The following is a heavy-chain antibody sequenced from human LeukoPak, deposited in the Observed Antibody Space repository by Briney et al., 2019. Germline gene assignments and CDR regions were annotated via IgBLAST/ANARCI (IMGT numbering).Heavy chain of an antibody. CDR2: TLNKANSYTT. CDR1: GFTFSSYA. D-gene: IGHD3-3*01. J-gene: IGHJ3*02. CDR3: ASLYYDFWSGYNAFDI. Sequence: AGSLRLSCAASGFTFSSYAMSWVRQAPGKGLEWVGRTLNKANSYTTEYAASVKGRFTISRDDSKNSLYLQMNSLKTEDTAVYYCASLYYDFWSGYNAFDIWGQGTMVTVSS. V-gene: IGHV3-72*01.